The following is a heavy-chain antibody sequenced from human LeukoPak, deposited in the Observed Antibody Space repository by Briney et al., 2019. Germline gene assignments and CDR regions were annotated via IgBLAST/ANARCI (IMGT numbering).Heavy chain of an antibody. CDR2: ISSSSSTI. CDR1: GFTFSSYW. V-gene: IGHV3-48*04. J-gene: IGHJ4*02. Sequence: PGGSLRLSCAASGFTFSSYWMNWVRQAPGKGLEWVSYISSSSSTIYYADSVKGRFTISRDNAKNSLYLQMNSLRAEDTAVYYCAREVSYYDSSGYRSPFFDYWGQGTLVTVSS. D-gene: IGHD3-22*01. CDR3: AREVSYYDSSGYRSPFFDY.